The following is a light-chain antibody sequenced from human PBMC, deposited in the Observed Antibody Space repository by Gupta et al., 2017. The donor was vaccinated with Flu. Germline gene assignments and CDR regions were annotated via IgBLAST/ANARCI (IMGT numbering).Light chain of an antibody. Sequence: GERASLPRRYNKTVSSYVAWYQQKPGQTPRLLIYAASNIATGIPARFSGSGSGTDFTLIISSLEPEDCAVYYCQQSSSWPWTFGQGTKVEI. CDR2: AAS. CDR1: KTVSSY. CDR3: QQSSSWPWT. V-gene: IGKV3-11*01. J-gene: IGKJ1*01.